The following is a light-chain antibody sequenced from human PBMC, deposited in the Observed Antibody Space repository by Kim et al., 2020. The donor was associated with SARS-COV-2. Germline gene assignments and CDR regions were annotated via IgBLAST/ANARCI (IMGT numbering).Light chain of an antibody. Sequence: DIQMTQSPSSLSASVGDRVTITCQASQDITNYVNWYQQKPGKAPKLLIYDATDLETGVPSRFSGSGSGTHFTFTITSLQPEDIATYYCQHYDSLPPTFGQGTKVDIK. CDR3: QHYDSLPPT. CDR1: QDITNY. CDR2: DAT. V-gene: IGKV1-33*01. J-gene: IGKJ1*01.